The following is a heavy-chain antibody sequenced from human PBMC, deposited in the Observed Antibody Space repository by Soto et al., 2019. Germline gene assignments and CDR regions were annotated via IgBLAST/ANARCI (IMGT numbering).Heavy chain of an antibody. D-gene: IGHD6-13*01. CDR2: IYYSGST. Sequence: SETLSLTCTVSGGSISSYYGGWFRQPPGKGLEWIGYIYYSGSTNYNPSLKSRVTISVDTSKNQFSLKLSSVTAADTAVYYCARTYSSSWYGNFDYWGQGTLVTV. CDR1: GGSISSYY. V-gene: IGHV4-59*01. CDR3: ARTYSSSWYGNFDY. J-gene: IGHJ4*02.